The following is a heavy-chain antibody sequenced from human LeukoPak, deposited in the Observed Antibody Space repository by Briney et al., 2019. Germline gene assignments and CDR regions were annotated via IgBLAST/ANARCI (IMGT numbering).Heavy chain of an antibody. V-gene: IGHV4-31*03. D-gene: IGHD2-15*01. Sequence: SETLSLTCTVSGGSISSGGYYGSWIRQHPGEGLAWIGYSCYSGSTYYNPSLKSRVTISVDTSKNQFSLKLSSVTAADTAVYYCARWCSGGSCYRGDNWFDPWGQGTLVTVSS. CDR3: ARWCSGGSCYRGDNWFDP. J-gene: IGHJ5*02. CDR1: GGSISSGGYY. CDR2: SCYSGST.